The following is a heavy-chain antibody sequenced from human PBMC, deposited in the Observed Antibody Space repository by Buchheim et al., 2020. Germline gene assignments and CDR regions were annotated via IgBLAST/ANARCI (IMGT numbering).Heavy chain of an antibody. CDR3: AKAEGYSMDGDSSSWPDGGFDY. CDR1: GGSISSGGYY. V-gene: IGHV4-31*03. Sequence: QVQLQESGPGLVKPSQTLSLTCTVSGGSISSGGYYWSWIRQHPGKGLEWIGYIYYSGSTYYNPSLKSRVTISVETSKNQFSLKLSSVTAADTAVYYCAKAEGYSMDGDSSSWPDGGFDYWGQGTL. J-gene: IGHJ4*02. CDR2: IYYSGST. D-gene: IGHD6-13*01.